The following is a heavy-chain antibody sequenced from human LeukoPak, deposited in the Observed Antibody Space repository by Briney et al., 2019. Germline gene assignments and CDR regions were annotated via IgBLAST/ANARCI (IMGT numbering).Heavy chain of an antibody. CDR1: GYTFTSYG. D-gene: IGHD3-10*01. CDR2: ISAYNGNT. Sequence: GASVKVSCKXSGYTFTSYGISWVRQAPGQGLEWMGWISAYNGNTNYAQKLQGRVTMTTDTSTSTAYMELRSLRSDDTAVYYCARDDWGAMVRGVPHYWGQGTLVTVSS. CDR3: ARDDWGAMVRGVPHY. J-gene: IGHJ4*02. V-gene: IGHV1-18*01.